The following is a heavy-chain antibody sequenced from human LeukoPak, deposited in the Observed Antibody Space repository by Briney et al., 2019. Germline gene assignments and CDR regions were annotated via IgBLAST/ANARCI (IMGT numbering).Heavy chain of an antibody. J-gene: IGHJ3*02. D-gene: IGHD1-26*01. CDR2: IYYSGST. CDR3: ARPRSGSYYGRDDAFDI. Sequence: PSETLSLTCTVSGGSISSSSYYWGWIRQPPGKGLEWIGSIYYSGSTYYNPSLKSRVTISVDTSKNQFSLKLSSVTAADTAVYYCARPRSGSYYGRDDAFDIWGQGTMVTVSS. V-gene: IGHV4-39*07. CDR1: GGSISSSSYY.